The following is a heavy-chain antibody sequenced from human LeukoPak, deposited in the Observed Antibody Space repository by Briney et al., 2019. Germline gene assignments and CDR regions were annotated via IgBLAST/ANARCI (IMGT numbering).Heavy chain of an antibody. V-gene: IGHV1-18*01. Sequence: ASVKVSCKASGYTFTNFGLSWVRQAPGQGLEWMGWISAYNGNTNYAQNLQGRVTVTRDTSTSTVHMELSGLRSEDTAVYYCARDQEGFDYWGQGTLVTVSS. J-gene: IGHJ4*02. CDR2: ISAYNGNT. CDR1: GYTFTNFG. CDR3: ARDQEGFDY.